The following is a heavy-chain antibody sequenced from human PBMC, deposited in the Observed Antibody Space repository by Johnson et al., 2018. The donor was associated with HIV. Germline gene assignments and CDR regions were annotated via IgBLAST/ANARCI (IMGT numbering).Heavy chain of an antibody. J-gene: IGHJ3*02. CDR2: ISYDGSYN. CDR1: GFTFSSYA. CDR3: ASRGVFRWNAFDI. Sequence: QVQLVESGGGVVQPGGSLRLSCAASGFTFSSYAMHCVRQAPGKGLEWVAVISYDGSYNYYADSVKGRLTISRDNFKNTLYLQMGSLRAEDTAVYYCASRGVFRWNAFDIWGQGTMVTVSS. D-gene: IGHD3-3*01. V-gene: IGHV3-30*03.